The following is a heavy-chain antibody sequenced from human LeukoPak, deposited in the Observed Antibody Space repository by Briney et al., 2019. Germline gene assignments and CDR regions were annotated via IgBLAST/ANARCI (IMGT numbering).Heavy chain of an antibody. V-gene: IGHV4-59*01. D-gene: IGHD2-2*01. CDR3: AKGQSAADY. Sequence: SETLSLTCTVSGGSISSYYWSWIRQPPGKGLEWIGYISYSGSTNYNPSLKSRVTISVDTSKNQFSLKLSSVTAADTAVYYCAKGQSAADYWGQGTLVTVSS. CDR2: ISYSGST. J-gene: IGHJ4*02. CDR1: GGSISSYY.